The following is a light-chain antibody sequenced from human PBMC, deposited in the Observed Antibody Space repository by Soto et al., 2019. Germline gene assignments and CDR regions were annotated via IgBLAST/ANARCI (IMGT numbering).Light chain of an antibody. CDR3: NSYTNSSTFV. CDR2: GVT. V-gene: IGLV2-14*01. Sequence: QSVLTQPASVSGSTGQSITISCTGTSSDVGGYNYVSWYQQHPGKAPKLMIYGVTNRPSGVSSRFSGSRSGNTASLTISGLQAEDEAEYFCNSYTNSSTFVFGTGTKLTVL. CDR1: SSDVGGYNY. J-gene: IGLJ1*01.